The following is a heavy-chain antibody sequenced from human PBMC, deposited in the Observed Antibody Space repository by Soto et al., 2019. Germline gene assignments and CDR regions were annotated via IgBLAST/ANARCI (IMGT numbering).Heavy chain of an antibody. Sequence: GGSLRLSCSASGFTFSMFSMHWVRRAPGKGLEYVSGISSNGDSTYYADSVKGRFTISRDNSKNTLYLQMSSLRAVDTAVYYCVHPRSTVQIPPTWGQGTLVTVSS. V-gene: IGHV3-64D*06. CDR2: ISSNGDST. CDR3: VHPRSTVQIPPT. J-gene: IGHJ5*02. D-gene: IGHD4-17*01. CDR1: GFTFSMFS.